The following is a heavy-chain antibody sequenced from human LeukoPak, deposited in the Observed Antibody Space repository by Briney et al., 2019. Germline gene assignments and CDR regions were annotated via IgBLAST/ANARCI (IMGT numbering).Heavy chain of an antibody. D-gene: IGHD3-3*01. J-gene: IGHJ4*02. CDR3: ARMEYYFDH. Sequence: SETLSLTCTISSGSISSYYWSWIRQPPGKGLEWIGYIYYSGSSNYNPSLKSRVTMSVDMSKKEFSLRVSSVTAADTAVYYCARMEYYFDHWGQGTLVTVCS. CDR1: SGSISSYY. V-gene: IGHV4-59*01. CDR2: IYYSGSS.